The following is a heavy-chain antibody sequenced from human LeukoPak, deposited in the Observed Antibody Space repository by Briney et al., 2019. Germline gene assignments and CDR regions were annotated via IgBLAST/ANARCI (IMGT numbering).Heavy chain of an antibody. CDR1: GGSITGYY. CDR3: AGHHPRNTVDF. Sequence: KTSETLSLTCTVSGGSITGYYWNWIRQPPGKGLEWIGYIYYSGSTNYNPSLKSQVTISLDTSKNQFSLKLSPVTAADTAVYYCAGHHPRNTVDFWGQGTLVTVSS. D-gene: IGHD2/OR15-2a*01. J-gene: IGHJ4*02. CDR2: IYYSGST. V-gene: IGHV4-59*08.